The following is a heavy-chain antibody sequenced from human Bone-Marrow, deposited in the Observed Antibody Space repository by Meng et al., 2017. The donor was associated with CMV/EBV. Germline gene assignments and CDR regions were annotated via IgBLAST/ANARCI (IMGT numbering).Heavy chain of an antibody. CDR2: INPTGGST. J-gene: IGHJ4*02. Sequence: QVQLVQSGAEVKKPGASVKVSCKASGYTFTSYSIHWVRQAPGQELEWMGIINPTGGSTSYAQKFQGRVTMARDTSTSTVYMELSSLRSEDTAIYFCARGSSSAWYPFDYWGQGTLVTVSS. CDR1: GYTFTSYS. D-gene: IGHD6-19*01. CDR3: ARGSSSAWYPFDY. V-gene: IGHV1-46*01.